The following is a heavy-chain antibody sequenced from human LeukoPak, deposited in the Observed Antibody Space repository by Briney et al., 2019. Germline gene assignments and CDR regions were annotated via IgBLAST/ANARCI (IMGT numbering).Heavy chain of an antibody. CDR2: IYYSGST. D-gene: IGHD3-3*01. CDR1: GDSISSYY. CDR3: ARTSRSTDFWSGYYSVFDY. V-gene: IGHV4-59*12. J-gene: IGHJ4*02. Sequence: PSETLSLTCTVSGDSISSYYWSWIRQPPGKGLEWIGYIYYSGSTNYNPSLESRVTISIDTSKNQFSLKLSSVTAADTAVYYCARTSRSTDFWSGYYSVFDYWGQGTLVTVSS.